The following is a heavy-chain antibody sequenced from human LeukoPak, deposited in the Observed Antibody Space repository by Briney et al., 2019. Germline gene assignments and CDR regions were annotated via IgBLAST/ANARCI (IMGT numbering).Heavy chain of an antibody. Sequence: SETLSLTCSVSDGSTTGYYWSWIRQPPGKGLEWIAYVYYTGRTLYNPSLESRVTISVDTSKTQFSLRVDSVTAADTAVYYCARVGSALFDYDFWSGPPRYAFDIWGQGTMVTVSS. CDR2: VYYTGRT. V-gene: IGHV4-59*08. J-gene: IGHJ3*02. D-gene: IGHD3-3*01. CDR3: ARVGSALFDYDFWSGPPRYAFDI. CDR1: DGSTTGYY.